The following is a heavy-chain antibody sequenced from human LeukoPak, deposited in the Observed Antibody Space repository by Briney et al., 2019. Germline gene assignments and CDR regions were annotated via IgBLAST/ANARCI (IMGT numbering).Heavy chain of an antibody. CDR1: GGSISSGGYS. Sequence: SETLSLTCAVSGGSISSGGYSWSWIRQPPGKGLEWIGYIYHSGSTYYNPSLKSRVTISVDRSKNQFSLKLSSVTAADTAVYYCARVPTAAGAFDIWGQGTMVTVSS. J-gene: IGHJ3*02. D-gene: IGHD4-17*01. CDR2: IYHSGST. CDR3: ARVPTAAGAFDI. V-gene: IGHV4-30-2*01.